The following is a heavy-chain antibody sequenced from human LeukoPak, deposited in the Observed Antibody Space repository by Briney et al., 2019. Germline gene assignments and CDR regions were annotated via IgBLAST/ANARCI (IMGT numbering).Heavy chain of an antibody. CDR1: GFTFTDHY. D-gene: IGHD4-11*01. CDR3: AKDRYSNYGNWFDP. CDR2: ISGSGGST. Sequence: GGSLRLSCAASGFTFTDHYMNWVRQAPGKGLEWVSGISGSGGSTYYADSVKGRFTISRDNSKNTLYLQMISLRAEDTAVYYCAKDRYSNYGNWFDPWGQGTLVTVFS. V-gene: IGHV3-23*01. J-gene: IGHJ5*02.